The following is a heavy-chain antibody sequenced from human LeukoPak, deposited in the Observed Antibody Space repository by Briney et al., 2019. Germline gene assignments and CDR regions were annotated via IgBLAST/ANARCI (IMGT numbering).Heavy chain of an antibody. V-gene: IGHV4-31*03. J-gene: IGHJ3*02. CDR3: AGLVPLVPAAILLPSNDAFDI. Sequence: SETLSLTCTVSGDSISSGGYYWSWIRQHPGKGLEWIGYIYYSGSTYYNPPLKTRAPISVDTSKNQFSLKLSSVTAADTAVYYCAGLVPLVPAAILLPSNDAFDIWGQGTMVTVSS. CDR2: IYYSGST. D-gene: IGHD2-2*02. CDR1: GDSISSGGYY.